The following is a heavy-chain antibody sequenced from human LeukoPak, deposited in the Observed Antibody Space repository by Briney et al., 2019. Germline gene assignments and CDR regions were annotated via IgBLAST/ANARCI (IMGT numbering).Heavy chain of an antibody. D-gene: IGHD3-10*01. J-gene: IGHJ6*02. V-gene: IGHV1-2*02. CDR3: ARDPHPYGSGSYYNPSRGYYYYYGMDV. Sequence: ASVKVSCKASGYTFTGYYMHWVRQAPGQGLEWMGWINPNSGGTNYAQKFQVRVTMTRDTSISTAYMELSRLRSDDTAVYYCARDPHPYGSGSYYNPSRGYYYYYGMDVWGQGTTVTVSS. CDR2: INPNSGGT. CDR1: GYTFTGYY.